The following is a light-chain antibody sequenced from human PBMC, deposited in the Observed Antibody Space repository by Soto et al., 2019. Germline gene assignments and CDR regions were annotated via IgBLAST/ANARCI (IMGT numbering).Light chain of an antibody. CDR2: GNS. CDR3: QSYDSSLSGSG. Sequence: QSVLTQPPSVSGAPGQRVTLSCTGSSSNIGAGYDVHWYQQLPGTAPKLLIYGNSNRPSGVPDRFSGSKSGTSASLAITGLQAEDEADYYCQSYDSSLSGSGFGTGTKLTVL. V-gene: IGLV1-40*01. J-gene: IGLJ1*01. CDR1: SSNIGAGYD.